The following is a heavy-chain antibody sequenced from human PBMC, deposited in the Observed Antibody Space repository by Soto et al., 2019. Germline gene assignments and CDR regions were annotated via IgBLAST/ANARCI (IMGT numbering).Heavy chain of an antibody. D-gene: IGHD3-9*01. CDR1: GGSFSGYY. CDR2: INHSGST. Sequence: SETLSLTCAVYGGSFSGYYWSWIRQPPGKGLEWIGEINHSGSTNYNPSLKSRVTISVDTSKNQFSLKLSSVTAADTAVYYCARVMELRYFDWSSNRWWFDPWGQGTLVTVSS. V-gene: IGHV4-34*01. J-gene: IGHJ5*02. CDR3: ARVMELRYFDWSSNRWWFDP.